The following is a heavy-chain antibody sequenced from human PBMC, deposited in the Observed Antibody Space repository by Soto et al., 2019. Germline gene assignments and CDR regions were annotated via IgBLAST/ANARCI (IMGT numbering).Heavy chain of an antibody. CDR2: IYPGDSDT. D-gene: IGHD3-22*01. J-gene: IGHJ3*02. V-gene: IGHV5-51*01. CDR1: VYSFTSYL. Sequence: PGESLKISCKGSVYSFTSYLIGWVRQMPGKGLEWMGIIYPGDSDTRYSPSFQGQVTISADKSISTAYLQWSSLKASDTAMYYCAKTFYYDSSGYYPYDAFDIWGQGTMVTVSS. CDR3: AKTFYYDSSGYYPYDAFDI.